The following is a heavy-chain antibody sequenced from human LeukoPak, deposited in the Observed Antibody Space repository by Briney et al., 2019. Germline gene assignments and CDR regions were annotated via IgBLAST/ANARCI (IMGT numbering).Heavy chain of an antibody. Sequence: APVKVSCKASGYTFTGYYMHWVRQAPGQGLEWIGWINPNSGGTNYAQKFQGRVTMTRDTSISTAYMELSRLRSDDTAVYYCARGFGELYYYYYYMDVWGKGTTVTVSS. V-gene: IGHV1-2*02. D-gene: IGHD3-10*01. CDR1: GYTFTGYY. CDR3: ARGFGELYYYYYYMDV. J-gene: IGHJ6*03. CDR2: INPNSGGT.